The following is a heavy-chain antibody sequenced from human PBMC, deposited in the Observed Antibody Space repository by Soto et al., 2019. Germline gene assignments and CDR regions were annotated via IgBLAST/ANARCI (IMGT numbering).Heavy chain of an antibody. CDR3: AKDPRLGITMAGVFDT. Sequence: GGSLRLSCAASGFTFNTYAMGWVRQAPGRGLEWVSSISNSGGVTKYADSVKGRFTISRDNSRNTLYLLMNSLRAEDTAVYYCAKDPRLGITMAGVFDTWGQGTLVTVSS. D-gene: IGHD6-19*01. V-gene: IGHV3-23*01. J-gene: IGHJ4*02. CDR2: ISNSGGVT. CDR1: GFTFNTYA.